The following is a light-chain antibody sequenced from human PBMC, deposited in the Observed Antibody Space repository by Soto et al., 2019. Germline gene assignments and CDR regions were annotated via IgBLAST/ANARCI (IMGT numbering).Light chain of an antibody. CDR2: GAS. J-gene: IGKJ1*01. CDR3: QQHRT. V-gene: IGKV3-20*01. CDR1: QSGRDMY. Sequence: VLTQSPGTLSLSPGERATLSCRASQSGRDMYLAWYQQKPGQPPRLLIYGASSRAAGIPDRFTGSGSGTEFTLTISRLEPEDFAVYFCQQHRTFGQGTKVDIK.